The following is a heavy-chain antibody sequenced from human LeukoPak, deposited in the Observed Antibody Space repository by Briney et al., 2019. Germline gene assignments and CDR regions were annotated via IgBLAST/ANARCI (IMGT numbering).Heavy chain of an antibody. J-gene: IGHJ6*03. Sequence: GGSLRLSCEGSGFTFSGYYMSWIRQAPGKGLEWVSYINPSGSTIYYADSVKGRFTISRDNAKKSLDLQMYSLRAEDTAVYYCARVRGSGFCSGSSCAKDPGYYYYMDVWGKGTTVIVSS. D-gene: IGHD2-2*01. CDR2: INPSGSTI. CDR3: ARVRGSGFCSGSSCAKDPGYYYYMDV. CDR1: GFTFSGYY. V-gene: IGHV3-11*01.